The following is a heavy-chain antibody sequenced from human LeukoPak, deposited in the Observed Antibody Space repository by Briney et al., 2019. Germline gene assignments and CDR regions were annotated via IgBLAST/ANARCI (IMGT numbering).Heavy chain of an antibody. CDR2: ISFDGSNK. Sequence: QPGGSLRLSCAASGFTFSSYGMHWVRQAPGKGLVWVAVISFDGSNKYYADSVKGRFTISRDNSKNTLYLQMNSLRAEDTAVYYCAKDQLEGCGGDCYLGYWGEGTLVTVSS. D-gene: IGHD2-21*02. CDR3: AKDQLEGCGGDCYLGY. J-gene: IGHJ4*01. CDR1: GFTFSSYG. V-gene: IGHV3-30*18.